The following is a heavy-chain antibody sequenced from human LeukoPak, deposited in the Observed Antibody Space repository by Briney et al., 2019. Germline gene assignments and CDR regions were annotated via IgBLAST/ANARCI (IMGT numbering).Heavy chain of an antibody. J-gene: IGHJ6*02. D-gene: IGHD3-22*01. CDR3: ARDPGDSSGYYSSDYYGMDV. CDR2: ISSSSSYI. Sequence: GGSLRLSCAASGFTFSSYSMNWVRQAPGKGLEWVSSISSSSSYIYYADSVKGRFTISRDNAKNSLYLQMNSLRAEDTAVYYCARDPGDSSGYYSSDYYGMDVWGQGTTVTVSS. V-gene: IGHV3-21*01. CDR1: GFTFSSYS.